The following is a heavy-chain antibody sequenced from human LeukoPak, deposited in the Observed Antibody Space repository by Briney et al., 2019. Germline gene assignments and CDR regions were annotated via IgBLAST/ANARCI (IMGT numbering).Heavy chain of an antibody. D-gene: IGHD3-10*01. CDR2: INPNSGGT. V-gene: IGHV1-2*02. CDR3: AATMVRGAGVYYFEY. J-gene: IGHJ4*02. Sequence: ASVKVSCKASGGTFSSYAISWVRQAPGQGLEWMGWINPNSGGTNYAQKFQGRVTMTRDTSISTAYMELSRLRSDDTAVYYCAATMVRGAGVYYFEYWGQGTLVTVSS. CDR1: GGTFSSYA.